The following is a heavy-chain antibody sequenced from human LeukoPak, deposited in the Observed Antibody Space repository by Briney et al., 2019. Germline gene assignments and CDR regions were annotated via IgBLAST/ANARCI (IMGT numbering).Heavy chain of an antibody. V-gene: IGHV3-15*01. J-gene: IGHJ4*02. CDR1: GFTFSNAW. D-gene: IGHD3-3*01. Sequence: PGGSLRLSCAASGFTFSNAWMSWVRQAPGKGLEWVGRIKSKTDGGTTDYAAPVKGRFTISRDDSKNTLYLQMNSLKTEDTAVYYCTTDQERITVFGVVYYFDYWGPGTLVTVSS. CDR2: IKSKTDGGTT. CDR3: TTDQERITVFGVVYYFDY.